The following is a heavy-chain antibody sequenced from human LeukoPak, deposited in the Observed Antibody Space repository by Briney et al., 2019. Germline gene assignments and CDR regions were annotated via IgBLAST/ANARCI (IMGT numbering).Heavy chain of an antibody. J-gene: IGHJ6*03. D-gene: IGHD4-11*01. V-gene: IGHV4-4*07. CDR1: RGSVSSYY. CDR2: IYTSGST. Sequence: KPSETLSLTCTVSRGSVSSYYWSWIRQPAGKGLEWIGRIYTSGSTNYNPSLKSRVTMSVDTSKNQFSLKLSSVTAADTAVYYCARDKVTTPSKSAYYYYMVVWGKRTTVTVSS. CDR3: ARDKVTTPSKSAYYYYMVV.